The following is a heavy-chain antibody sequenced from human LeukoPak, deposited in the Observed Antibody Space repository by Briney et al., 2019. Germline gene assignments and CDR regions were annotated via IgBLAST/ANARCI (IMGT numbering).Heavy chain of an antibody. CDR2: ISGSGGGT. CDR1: GFTFSMYA. V-gene: IGHV3-23*01. D-gene: IGHD6-19*01. Sequence: GGSLRLSCAASGFTFSMYAMSWVRQAPGSGLEWVSAISGSGGGTYYADSVKGRFTISRDNSKNTLFLQMNNLRAEDTAVYYCAKSPLAVAGTGNWFDPWGQGTLVTVSS. J-gene: IGHJ5*02. CDR3: AKSPLAVAGTGNWFDP.